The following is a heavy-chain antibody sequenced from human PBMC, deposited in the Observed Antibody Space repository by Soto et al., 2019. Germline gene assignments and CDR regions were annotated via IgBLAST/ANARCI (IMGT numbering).Heavy chain of an antibody. CDR3: ARDADGGNLLY. D-gene: IGHD2-15*01. CDR1: GGSISSGPYA. J-gene: IGHJ4*01. Sequence: LTCAVSGGSISSGPYAWNWIRQPPGKGLEWIGYISHTGETYYNPSLKSRVTISVDRSENQFSLKLSSVTAADTAVYYCARDADGGNLLYRGQGTLVTVSS. CDR2: ISHTGET. V-gene: IGHV4-30-2*01.